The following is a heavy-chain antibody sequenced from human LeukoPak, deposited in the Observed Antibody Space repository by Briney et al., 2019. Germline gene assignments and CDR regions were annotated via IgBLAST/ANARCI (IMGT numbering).Heavy chain of an antibody. CDR2: IYSAGRT. CDR3: ARASPLRILTGGVDAFDV. V-gene: IGHV4-39*07. D-gene: IGHD3-9*01. J-gene: IGHJ3*01. Sequence: SETLSLTCSVSGGSIYRSSYFWGWIRQPPGKGLEWIGSIYSAGRTYYRSSLETRVTISVDTSNNQFSLILSSVTAADTALYYSARASPLRILTGGVDAFDVWGQGTMVTVSS. CDR1: GGSIYRSSYF.